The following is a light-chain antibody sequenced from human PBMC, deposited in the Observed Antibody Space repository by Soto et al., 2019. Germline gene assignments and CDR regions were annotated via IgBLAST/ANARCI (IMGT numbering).Light chain of an antibody. Sequence: DIVLTQSPGTLSLSTGQRATLSCRVSQSLSSAFLAWYQQKPGQAPRLLIYSASSRATGVPDRFSGSGSGTDFTLTISRLEPEDFAVYYCQQYSSSSRTFGQGTKVDI. J-gene: IGKJ1*01. CDR1: QSLSSAF. V-gene: IGKV3-20*01. CDR2: SAS. CDR3: QQYSSSSRT.